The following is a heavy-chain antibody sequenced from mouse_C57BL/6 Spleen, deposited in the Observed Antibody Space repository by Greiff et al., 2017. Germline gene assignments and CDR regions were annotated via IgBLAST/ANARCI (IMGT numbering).Heavy chain of an antibody. D-gene: IGHD2-4*01. Sequence: EVQVVESGGGLVQPGGSLSLSCAASGFTFTDYYMSWVRQPPGKALEWLGFIRNKANGYTTEYSASVKGRFTISRDNSQSILYLQMNALRAEDSATYYCARFDYDGAWCAYWGQGTLVTVSA. CDR2: IRNKANGYTT. CDR1: GFTFTDYY. V-gene: IGHV7-3*01. CDR3: ARFDYDGAWCAY. J-gene: IGHJ3*01.